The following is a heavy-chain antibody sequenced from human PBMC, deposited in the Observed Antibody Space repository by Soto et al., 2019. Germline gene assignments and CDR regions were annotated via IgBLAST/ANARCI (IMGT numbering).Heavy chain of an antibody. V-gene: IGHV3-23*01. CDR3: AKVFHEQLVGPFITPRPPDNYYYMDV. CDR1: GFTFSSYA. CDR2: ISGSGGST. J-gene: IGHJ6*03. Sequence: PGGSLRLSCAASGFTFSSYAMSWVRQAPGKGPEWVSAISGSGGSTYYADSVKGRFTISRDNSKNTLYLQMDSLRAEDTAVYYCAKVFHEQLVGPFITPRPPDNYYYMDVWGKGTTVTVSS. D-gene: IGHD6-13*01.